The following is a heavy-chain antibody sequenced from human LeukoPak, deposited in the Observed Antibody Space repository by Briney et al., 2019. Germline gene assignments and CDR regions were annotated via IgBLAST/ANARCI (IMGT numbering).Heavy chain of an antibody. D-gene: IGHD3-10*02. J-gene: IGHJ6*04. CDR1: GFKFSDYY. CDR3: AELGITMIGGV. V-gene: IGHV3-11*04. CDR2: ISNSSDSI. Sequence: GGSLRLSCAASGFKFSDYYMTWIRQAPGKGLEWVSYISNSSDSIYYADSVEGRFTISRDNAKNSLYLQMNSLRAEDTAVYYCAELGITMIGGVWGKGTTVTISS.